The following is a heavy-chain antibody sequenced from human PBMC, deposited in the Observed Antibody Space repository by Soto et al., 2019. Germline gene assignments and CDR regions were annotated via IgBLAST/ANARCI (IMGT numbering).Heavy chain of an antibody. V-gene: IGHV1-69*13. CDR1: GGTFSSYA. J-gene: IGHJ3*02. CDR2: IIPIFGTA. D-gene: IGHD6-25*01. CDR3: ARDHKSGGLRDAFDI. Sequence: SVKVSCKASGGTFSSYAISWVRQAPGQGLEWMGGIIPIFGTANYAQKFQGRVTITADESTSTAYMELSSLRSEDTAVYYCARDHKSGGLRDAFDIWGQGTMATVSS.